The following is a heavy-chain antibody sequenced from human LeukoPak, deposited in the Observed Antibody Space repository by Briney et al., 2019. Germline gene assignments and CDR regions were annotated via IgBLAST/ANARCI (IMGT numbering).Heavy chain of an antibody. D-gene: IGHD5-18*01. V-gene: IGHV3-30*04. CDR2: MSYDGSNK. Sequence: QPGRSLRLSCAASGFSFATYSMHWVRQAPGKGLEWVAVMSYDGSNKYYADSVKGRFTISRDNSKNTLYLQMNSLRAEDTAVYYCAREREDTDMAFYLHYWGQGTLVTVSS. CDR1: GFSFATYS. J-gene: IGHJ4*02. CDR3: AREREDTDMAFYLHY.